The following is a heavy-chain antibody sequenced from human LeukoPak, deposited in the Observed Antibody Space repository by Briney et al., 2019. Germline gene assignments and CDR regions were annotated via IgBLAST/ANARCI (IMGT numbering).Heavy chain of an antibody. Sequence: SETLSLTCAVYGGSFSGYYWSWIRQPPGKGLEWIGEINHSGSTNYNPSLKSRVTISVDTSKNQFSLKLSSVTAADTAVYYCASMSAWPWGQGTLVTVSS. J-gene: IGHJ4*02. V-gene: IGHV4-34*01. CDR3: ASMSAWP. CDR2: INHSGST. CDR1: GGSFSGYY. D-gene: IGHD3-10*02.